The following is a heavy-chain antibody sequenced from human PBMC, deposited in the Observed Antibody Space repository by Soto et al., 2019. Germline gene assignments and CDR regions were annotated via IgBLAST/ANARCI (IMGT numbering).Heavy chain of an antibody. CDR2: MNPNRTNT. J-gene: IGHJ5*02. D-gene: IGHD2-2*01. Sequence: QVQLMQSGAEVKKPGASVKVSCKASGYTFTTYDINWVRQATGQGLEWMGWMNPNRTNTGYAEKFQGRVTMTRDTSISTAYMELRSLRYDDTAVYYCVRGGFLSHDHVIIAPATLGFDPWGQGTLVTVSS. V-gene: IGHV1-8*01. CDR3: VRGGFLSHDHVIIAPATLGFDP. CDR1: GYTFTTYD.